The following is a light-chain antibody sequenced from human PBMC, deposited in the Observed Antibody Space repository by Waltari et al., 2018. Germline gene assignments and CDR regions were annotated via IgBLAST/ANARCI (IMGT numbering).Light chain of an antibody. J-gene: IGKJ4*01. CDR1: QSIGSF. CDR3: QQRRGV. Sequence: ELVLTQSPATLSLSPGEGATLSCRASQSIGSFLGWYQKNPGQAPRLRRYDAAYRVTGIPARFSGSGSGTDFTLTITSLEPEDFAVYLCQQRRGVFGGGTKVEI. V-gene: IGKV3-11*01. CDR2: DAA.